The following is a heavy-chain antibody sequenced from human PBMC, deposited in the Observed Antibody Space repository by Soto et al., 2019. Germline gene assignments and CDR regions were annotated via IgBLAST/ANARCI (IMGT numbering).Heavy chain of an antibody. V-gene: IGHV1-2*04. CDR3: ARRVTGTTGGPDWFDP. Sequence: ASVKVSCKASGYTFTGYYMHWVRQAPGQGLEWMGWINPNSCGTNYAQKFQGWVTMTRDTSISTAYMELSRLRSDDTAMYYCARRVTGTTGGPDWFDPWGQGTLVTVSS. CDR1: GYTFTGYY. CDR2: INPNSCGT. D-gene: IGHD1-7*01. J-gene: IGHJ5*02.